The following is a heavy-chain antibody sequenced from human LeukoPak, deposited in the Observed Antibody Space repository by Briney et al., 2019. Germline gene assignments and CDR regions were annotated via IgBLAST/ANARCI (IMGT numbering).Heavy chain of an antibody. Sequence: PGGSLRLSCAASGFTFSSYWMCWVRAAPGEGLEWVANIKQDGSEKYYVDFVKGRFTISRDNAKNSLYLQMNSLRAEDTAVYYCARAGVGDGYTMDYWGQGTLVTVSS. V-gene: IGHV3-7*01. CDR1: GFTFSSYW. CDR2: IKQDGSEK. CDR3: ARAGVGDGYTMDY. D-gene: IGHD5-24*01. J-gene: IGHJ4*02.